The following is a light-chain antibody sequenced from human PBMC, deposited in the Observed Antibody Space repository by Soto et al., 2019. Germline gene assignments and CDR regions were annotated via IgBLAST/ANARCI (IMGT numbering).Light chain of an antibody. J-gene: IGLJ1*01. Sequence: QSVLTQPASVSGSPGQSITISCTGTSSDVGSYNLVSWYQHHPGKAPKFIIYEDNKRPSGVSNRFSGSKSGNTASLTISGLQAEDEADYYCCAYAGSYTYVFGTGTKVTVL. CDR2: EDN. CDR3: CAYAGSYTYV. CDR1: SSDVGSYNL. V-gene: IGLV2-23*01.